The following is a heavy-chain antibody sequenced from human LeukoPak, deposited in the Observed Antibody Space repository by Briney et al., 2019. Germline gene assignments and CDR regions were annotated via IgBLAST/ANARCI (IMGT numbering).Heavy chain of an antibody. V-gene: IGHV3-48*02. CDR2: ITGSGSTI. Sequence: PGGSLRLSCAASGFTFSPYSMNWVRQAPGKGLEWISYITGSGSTIYYADSVKGRFTISRDNAKNLLYLQMNSLRDEDTAVYYCASSNGALDIWGQGTMVTVSS. CDR3: ASSNGALDI. D-gene: IGHD2-8*01. J-gene: IGHJ3*02. CDR1: GFTFSPYS.